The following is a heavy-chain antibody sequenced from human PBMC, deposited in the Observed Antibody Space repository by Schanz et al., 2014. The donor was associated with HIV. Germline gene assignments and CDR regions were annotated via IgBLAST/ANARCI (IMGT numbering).Heavy chain of an antibody. J-gene: IGHJ4*02. CDR3: AKDGSLDYDNSGYYAT. V-gene: IGHV3-30*18. CDR1: GFTFSSYG. D-gene: IGHD3-22*01. Sequence: QVHLVESGGGVAQPGRSLRLSCTASGFTFSSYGMHWVRQAPGKGLEWVAGISYDGSNKYYADSVKGRFTISRDNSKNTLYLQMNSLRAEDTAVYYCAKDGSLDYDNSGYYATWGQGTLVTVSS. CDR2: ISYDGSNK.